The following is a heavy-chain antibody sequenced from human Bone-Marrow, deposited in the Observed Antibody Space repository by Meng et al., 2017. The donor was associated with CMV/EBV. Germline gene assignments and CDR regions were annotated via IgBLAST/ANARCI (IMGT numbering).Heavy chain of an antibody. J-gene: IGHJ4*02. Sequence: ASGYTFTSYDINWVRQATGQGFEWMGWVSPNSGNTGYAPKFQGRVTMTGNTSISTAYMELSSLRSDDTAVYFCARAAHYSSSLYFDYWGQGALVTVSS. CDR2: VSPNSGNT. D-gene: IGHD6-6*01. V-gene: IGHV1-8*01. CDR1: GYTFTSYD. CDR3: ARAAHYSSSLYFDY.